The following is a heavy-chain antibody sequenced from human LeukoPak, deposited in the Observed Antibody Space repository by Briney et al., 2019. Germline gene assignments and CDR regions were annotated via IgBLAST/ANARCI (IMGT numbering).Heavy chain of an antibody. J-gene: IGHJ4*02. V-gene: IGHV3-7*01. CDR2: IKPDGSEK. D-gene: IGHD3-3*01. CDR1: GSSFSSYW. Sequence: PGGSLRLSCAASGSSFSSYWMSWVRQAPGKGLEWVANIKPDGSEKCYMDSLKGRFTISRDNAKNSLYLQMNSLRGEDTAVYYCARDRALGDYWGQGTLVTVSS. CDR3: ARDRALGDY.